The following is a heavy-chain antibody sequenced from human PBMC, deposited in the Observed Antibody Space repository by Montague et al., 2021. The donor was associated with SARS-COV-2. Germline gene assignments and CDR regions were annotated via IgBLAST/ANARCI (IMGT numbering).Heavy chain of an antibody. J-gene: IGHJ4*02. V-gene: IGHV4-39*01. CDR2: IYYSGST. Sequence: SETLSLTCTVSDDSISSSSYYWAWIRQPPGKGLEWIGSIYYSGSTYYNPSFKSRVTISVDTSKKQFSLNLSSVTAADTAVFYCVRGRSGYFNPLDYWGQGTLVTVSS. CDR1: DDSISSSSYY. CDR3: VRGRSGYFNPLDY. D-gene: IGHD3-3*01.